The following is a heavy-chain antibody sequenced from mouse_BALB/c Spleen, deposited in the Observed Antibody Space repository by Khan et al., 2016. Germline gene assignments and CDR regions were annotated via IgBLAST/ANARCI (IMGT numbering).Heavy chain of an antibody. V-gene: IGHV1-7*01. CDR1: GYTFTSYW. J-gene: IGHJ3*01. CDR3: ARWAYYGNYLFAY. Sequence: QVQLQQSGAELAKPGASVKMSCKASGYTFTSYWMHWVKQRPGKGLEWIGYINPSTGYTGYNQKFKDKATLTADKSSSTAYMQLSSLTSDDSAVYYCARWAYYGNYLFAYWGQGTLVTVSA. D-gene: IGHD2-10*01. CDR2: INPSTGYT.